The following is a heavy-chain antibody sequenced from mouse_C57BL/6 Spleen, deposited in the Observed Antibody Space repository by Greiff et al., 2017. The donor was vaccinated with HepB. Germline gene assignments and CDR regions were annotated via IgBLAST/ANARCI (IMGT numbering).Heavy chain of an antibody. CDR3: AREYYGSSYVYWYFDV. V-gene: IGHV1-72*01. J-gene: IGHJ1*03. Sequence: QVQLQQPGAELVKPGASVKLSCKASGYTFTSYWMHWVKQRPGRGLEWIGRSDPNSGGTKYNEKFKSKATLTVDKPSSTAYMQLSSLTSEDSAVYYCAREYYGSSYVYWYFDVWGTGTTVTVSS. CDR2: SDPNSGGT. CDR1: GYTFTSYW. D-gene: IGHD1-1*01.